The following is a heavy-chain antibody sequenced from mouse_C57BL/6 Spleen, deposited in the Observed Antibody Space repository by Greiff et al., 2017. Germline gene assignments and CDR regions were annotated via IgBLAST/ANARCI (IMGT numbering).Heavy chain of an antibody. D-gene: IGHD1-1*01. J-gene: IGHJ4*01. Sequence: EVQLVESGGGLVQPKGSLKLSCAASGFSFNTYAMNWVRQAPGKGLEWVARIRSKSNNYATYYADSVKDRFTISRDDSESMLYLQMNNLKTEDTAMYYCVRELRYLYAMDYWGQGTSVTVSS. V-gene: IGHV10-1*01. CDR3: VRELRYLYAMDY. CDR1: GFSFNTYA. CDR2: IRSKSNNYAT.